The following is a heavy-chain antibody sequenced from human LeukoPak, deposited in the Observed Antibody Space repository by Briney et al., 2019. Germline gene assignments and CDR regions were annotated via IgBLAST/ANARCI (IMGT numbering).Heavy chain of an antibody. D-gene: IGHD1-26*01. CDR3: ARDYRLTQIQY. Sequence: ASVKVSCKASGYTFTDYSIHWVRQAPGQGLEWMGWINTNSGATNYAQKFQGRVTMTRDTSITTAYMELTSLRSDDTAVYYCARDYRLTQIQYWGQGTPVTVSS. CDR2: INTNSGAT. J-gene: IGHJ1*01. CDR1: GYTFTDYS. V-gene: IGHV1-2*02.